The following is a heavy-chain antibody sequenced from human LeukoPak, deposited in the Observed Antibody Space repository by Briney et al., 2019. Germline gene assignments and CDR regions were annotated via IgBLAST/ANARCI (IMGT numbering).Heavy chain of an antibody. D-gene: IGHD4-11*01. CDR2: VQHIGGET. J-gene: IGHJ1*01. V-gene: IGHV3-7*01. CDR3: ATYSILNAREFRY. Sequence: GGSLRLSCAGSGFTFSNSWMGWVRQAPGKGLEWVANVQHIGGETYYVDSVKGRFTISRDNAKNSVYPQMNSLGADDTAVYYCATYSILNAREFRYWGQGTLVTVPS. CDR1: GFTFSNSW.